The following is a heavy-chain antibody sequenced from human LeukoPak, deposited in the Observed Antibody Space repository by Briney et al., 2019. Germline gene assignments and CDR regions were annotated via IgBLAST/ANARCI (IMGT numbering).Heavy chain of an antibody. J-gene: IGHJ4*02. CDR2: IYYSGST. Sequence: SETLSLTCTVSGGSISSYYWSWIREPPGKGLEWIGYIYYSGSTNYNPSLKSRVTISVDTSKNQFSLKLSSVTAADTAVYYCARGNGGYVGYWGQGTLVTVSS. CDR3: ARGNGGYVGY. D-gene: IGHD2-8*01. CDR1: GGSISSYY. V-gene: IGHV4-59*01.